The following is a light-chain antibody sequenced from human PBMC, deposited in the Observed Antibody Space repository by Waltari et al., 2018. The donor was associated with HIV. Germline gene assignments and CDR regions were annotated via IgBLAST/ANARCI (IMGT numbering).Light chain of an antibody. CDR1: SSNIGAGYD. J-gene: IGLJ3*02. V-gene: IGLV1-40*01. Sequence: QSVLTQPPSVSGAPGQRVTISCTGSSSNIGAGYDVHWYQQLPGTAPKLLSDGNSNRHSGVPDRFSGSKSGPSASLAITGLQAEDEADYYCQSYDRSLSGSVFGGGTKLTV. CDR2: GNS. CDR3: QSYDRSLSGSV.